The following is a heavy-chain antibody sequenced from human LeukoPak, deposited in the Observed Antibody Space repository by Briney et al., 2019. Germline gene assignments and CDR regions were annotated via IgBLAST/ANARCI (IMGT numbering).Heavy chain of an antibody. Sequence: PGGSLRLSCAASGFTFSSHWMHWVSQAPGKGLVWVSRINSDGSRTSYADSVKGRFTISRDNAKNTLYLQMNSLRAEDTAVFFYAREDYNDSGWYFDLWGRGTLVTVSS. CDR3: AREDYNDSGWYFDL. CDR1: GFTFSSHW. J-gene: IGHJ2*01. V-gene: IGHV3-74*01. D-gene: IGHD3-22*01. CDR2: INSDGSRT.